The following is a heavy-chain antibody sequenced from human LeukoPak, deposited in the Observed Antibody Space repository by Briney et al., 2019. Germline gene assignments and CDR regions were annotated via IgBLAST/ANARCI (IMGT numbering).Heavy chain of an antibody. CDR2: IYYSGST. V-gene: IGHV4-59*01. CDR1: GGSISSYY. CDR3: ASLGGLGSRNFGY. Sequence: SETLSLTCTVSGGSISSYYWSWIRQPPGKGLEWIGYIYYSGSTNYNPSLKSRVTISLDTSKNQFSLKLSSVTAADTAVYYCASLGGLGSRNFGYWGQGTLVTVPS. D-gene: IGHD3-10*01. J-gene: IGHJ4*02.